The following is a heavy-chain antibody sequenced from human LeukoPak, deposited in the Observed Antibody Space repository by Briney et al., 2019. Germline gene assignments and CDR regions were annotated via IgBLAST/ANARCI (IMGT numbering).Heavy chain of an antibody. CDR3: ARGDAPIV. V-gene: IGHV4-59*01. CDR2: IYYSGST. Sequence: SSETLSLTCTVSGGSISSYYWSWLRQPPGKGLEGVGYIYYSGSTNYNPSLKSRVTISVATSKDQFSLKLSSVTAADTAVYYCARGDAPIVWGKGTTVTISS. D-gene: IGHD1-26*01. CDR1: GGSISSYY. J-gene: IGHJ6*04.